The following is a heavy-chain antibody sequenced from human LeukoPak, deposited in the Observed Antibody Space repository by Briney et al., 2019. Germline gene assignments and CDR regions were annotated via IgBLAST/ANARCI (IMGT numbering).Heavy chain of an antibody. Sequence: PGGSLRLSCAASGFTFSSYAMHWVRQAAGKGLEWVAVTSYDGSDKYYADSVKGRFTIFRDNSKNTLYLQMNSLRPEDTAVYYCARLFRVVVPAANTHFDYWGQGTLVTVSS. CDR2: TSYDGSDK. CDR3: ARLFRVVVPAANTHFDY. D-gene: IGHD2-2*01. V-gene: IGHV3-30*04. CDR1: GFTFSSYA. J-gene: IGHJ4*02.